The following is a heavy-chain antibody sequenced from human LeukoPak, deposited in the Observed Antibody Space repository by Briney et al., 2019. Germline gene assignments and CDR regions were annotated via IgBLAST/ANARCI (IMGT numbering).Heavy chain of an antibody. V-gene: IGHV4-34*01. CDR1: GGSFSGYY. CDR2: INHSGST. J-gene: IGHJ5*02. Sequence: SETLSLTCAVYGGSFSGYYWSWIRQPPGKGLEWIGEINHSGSTNYNPSLKSRVTISVDTSKNQFSLKLSSVTPEDTAVYYCARRLTQYDCFDPWGQGILVTVSS. CDR3: ARRLTQYDCFDP. D-gene: IGHD2-2*01.